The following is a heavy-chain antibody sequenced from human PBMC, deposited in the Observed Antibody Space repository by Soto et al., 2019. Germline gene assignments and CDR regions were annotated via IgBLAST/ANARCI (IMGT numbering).Heavy chain of an antibody. Sequence: QVYLVQSGAEVRRPGASVKVSCTAFGYILTGYSLHWVRQAPGQGLEWMGWVDPNSGATNSAERFHGRVSMTRDTSISAAYLDLRSLRSDDTAVYYCARGYGSTPNMELRFGMDVWGQGTTISVSS. J-gene: IGHJ6*02. D-gene: IGHD5-18*01. V-gene: IGHV1-2*02. CDR1: GYILTGYS. CDR2: VDPNSGAT. CDR3: ARGYGSTPNMELRFGMDV.